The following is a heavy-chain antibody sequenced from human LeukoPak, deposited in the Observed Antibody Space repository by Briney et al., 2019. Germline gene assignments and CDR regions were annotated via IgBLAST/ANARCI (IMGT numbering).Heavy chain of an antibody. V-gene: IGHV4-39*01. J-gene: IGHJ4*02. CDR3: ARQFATAAADTRGYFDY. D-gene: IGHD6-25*01. Sequence: SETLSLTCTVSGGSISSSSDYWGWIRQAPGKGLEWIGSIFVSGSTHYNPSLRSRATLFVDTSKNQFSLKLTSMTAADAATYFCARQFATAAADTRGYFDYWGRGTVVAVSS. CDR2: IFVSGST. CDR1: GGSISSSSDY.